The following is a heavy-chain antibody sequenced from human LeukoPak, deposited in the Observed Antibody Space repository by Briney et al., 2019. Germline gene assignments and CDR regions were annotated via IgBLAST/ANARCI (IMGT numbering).Heavy chain of an antibody. D-gene: IGHD6-13*01. J-gene: IGHJ4*02. CDR3: AKDGTHSSNWYPDY. CDR1: GFTFSNYA. V-gene: IGHV3-30-3*01. Sequence: GGSLRLSCAASGFTFSNYAIHWVRQAPGKGLEWVSVISYDTSNKHYADSVKGRFTISRDNSYYTLYLQMNSLRPEDTAMYHCAKDGTHSSNWYPDYWGQGTLVTVSS. CDR2: ISYDTSNK.